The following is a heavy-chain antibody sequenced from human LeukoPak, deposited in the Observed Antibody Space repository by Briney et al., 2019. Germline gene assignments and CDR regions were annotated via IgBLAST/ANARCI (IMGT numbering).Heavy chain of an antibody. CDR2: ISYDGSNK. V-gene: IGHV3-30*18. J-gene: IGHJ4*02. D-gene: IGHD3-10*01. CDR1: GFTFSSYG. Sequence: GRSLRLSCAASGFTFSSYGMHWVRQAPGKGLEWEAVISYDGSNKYYADSVKGRFTISRDNSKNTLYLQMNSLRAEDTAVYYCAKPYYGSGSSPGYWGQGTLVTVYS. CDR3: AKPYYGSGSSPGY.